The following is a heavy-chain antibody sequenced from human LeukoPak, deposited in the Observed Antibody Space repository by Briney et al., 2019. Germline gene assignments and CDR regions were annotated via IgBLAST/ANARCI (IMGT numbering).Heavy chain of an antibody. CDR1: GGSISSYY. Sequence: SETLSLTCTVSGGSISSYYWSWIRQPAGKGLEWIGRIYISGSTNYNPSLKSRVTMSVDTSKNQFSLKLSSVTAADTAVYYCARDRSAYHVSDYYYYMDVWGKGTTVTVSS. D-gene: IGHD3-16*01. CDR3: ARDRSAYHVSDYYYYMDV. V-gene: IGHV4-4*07. CDR2: IYISGST. J-gene: IGHJ6*03.